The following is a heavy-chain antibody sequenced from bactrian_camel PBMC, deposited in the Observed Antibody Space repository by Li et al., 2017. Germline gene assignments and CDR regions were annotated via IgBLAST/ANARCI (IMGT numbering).Heavy chain of an antibody. CDR3: AATVDGTEPCMYSMKGLRVPME. CDR1: GFTFSSYG. D-gene: IGHD4*01. Sequence: VQLVESGGGLVQPGGSLRLSCAASGFTFSSYGMSWVRQAPGKGLEWISGINAGGDTTYYADSVKGRFTISRDSAKNTLYLQLNTLKPEDTAMCFCAATVDGTEPCMYSMKGLRVPMEWGQGTQVTVS. CDR2: INAGGDTT. J-gene: IGHJ4*01. V-gene: IGHV3S40*01.